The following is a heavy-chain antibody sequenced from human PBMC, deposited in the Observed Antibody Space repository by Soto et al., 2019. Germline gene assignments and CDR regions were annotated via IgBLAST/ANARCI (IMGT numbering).Heavy chain of an antibody. Sequence: PGGSLRLSCAASGFTFSHYNMNWVRQAPGKGLEWVSYISGSSSTIYYADSVKGRFTISRDNAKNSLYLQMNSLRAEDTAVYYCATGAAAGLFDYWGQGTLVTVSS. CDR3: ATGAAAGLFDY. CDR2: ISGSSSTI. V-gene: IGHV3-48*01. D-gene: IGHD6-13*01. J-gene: IGHJ4*02. CDR1: GFTFSHYN.